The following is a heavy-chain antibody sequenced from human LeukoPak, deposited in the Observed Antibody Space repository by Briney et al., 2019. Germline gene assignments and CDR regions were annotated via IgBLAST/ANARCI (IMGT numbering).Heavy chain of an antibody. Sequence: ASVKVSCKASGGTFSSYAISWVRQAPGQGLEWMGGIIPIFGTASYAQKFQGRVTITADESTSTAYMELSSLRSEDTAVYYCARELRDSGYDLGHYYYYYGMDVWGKGTTVTVSS. D-gene: IGHD5-12*01. CDR1: GGTFSSYA. V-gene: IGHV1-69*13. CDR3: ARELRDSGYDLGHYYYYYGMDV. J-gene: IGHJ6*04. CDR2: IIPIFGTA.